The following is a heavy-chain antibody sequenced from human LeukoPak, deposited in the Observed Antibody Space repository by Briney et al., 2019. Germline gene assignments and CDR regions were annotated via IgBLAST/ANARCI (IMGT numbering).Heavy chain of an antibody. CDR1: GFTFSSYA. J-gene: IGHJ4*02. V-gene: IGHV3-23*01. Sequence: GGSLRLSCAASGFTFSSYAMSWVRQAPGKGLEWVSTISGSSGSTDYADSVKGRFTISRDNSKNTLFLQMNSLRVEDTAVYYCAKGYCSSTSCYWRGFGYWDQGTLVTVSS. D-gene: IGHD2-2*01. CDR2: ISGSSGST. CDR3: AKGYCSSTSCYWRGFGY.